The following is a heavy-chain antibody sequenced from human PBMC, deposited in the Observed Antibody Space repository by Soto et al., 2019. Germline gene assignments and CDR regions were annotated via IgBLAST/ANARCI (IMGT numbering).Heavy chain of an antibody. D-gene: IGHD6-19*01. CDR2: INPSGGST. Sequence: ASVKVSCKASGYTFTSYYMHWVRQAPGQELEWMGIINPSGGSTSYAQKFQGRVTMTRDTSTSTVYMELSSLRSEDTAVYYCARDHRPPSTAVAGTRRWFDPWGQGTLVTSPQ. CDR3: ARDHRPPSTAVAGTRRWFDP. V-gene: IGHV1-46*01. CDR1: GYTFTSYY. J-gene: IGHJ5*02.